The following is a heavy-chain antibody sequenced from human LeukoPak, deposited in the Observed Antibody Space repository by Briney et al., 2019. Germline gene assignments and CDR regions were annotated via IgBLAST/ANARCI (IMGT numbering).Heavy chain of an antibody. Sequence: ASVKVSCKASGYTFTSYYMHWVRQAPGQGLEWMGIINPSGGSTSYAQKFQGRVTMTRDTSMSTVYMELSSLRSEDTAVYYCARNPQYDFWSGYPGARLLYYGMDVWGQGTTVTVSS. CDR2: INPSGGST. J-gene: IGHJ6*02. CDR1: GYTFTSYY. CDR3: ARNPQYDFWSGYPGARLLYYGMDV. D-gene: IGHD3-3*01. V-gene: IGHV1-46*01.